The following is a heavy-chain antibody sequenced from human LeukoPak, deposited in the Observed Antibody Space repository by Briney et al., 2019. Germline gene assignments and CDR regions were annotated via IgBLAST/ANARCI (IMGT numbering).Heavy chain of an antibody. CDR3: ARQRGRYCSGGSCYRHPDYYYGMDV. CDR1: GFTFSSYA. V-gene: IGHV3-30-3*01. Sequence: GGSLRLSCAASGFTFSSYAMHWVRQAPGKGLEWVAVISYDGSNKYYADSVKGRFTISRDNSKNTLCLQMNSLRAEDTAVYYSARQRGRYCSGGSCYRHPDYYYGMDVWGQGTTVTVSS. D-gene: IGHD2-15*01. CDR2: ISYDGSNK. J-gene: IGHJ6*02.